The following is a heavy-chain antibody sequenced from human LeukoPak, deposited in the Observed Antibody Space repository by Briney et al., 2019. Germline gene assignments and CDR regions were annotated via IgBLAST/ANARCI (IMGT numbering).Heavy chain of an antibody. CDR3: ATRGYSYGRNHGMDV. J-gene: IGHJ6*02. CDR1: GGSTSSSNFY. D-gene: IGHD5-18*01. Sequence: SETLSLTCTVSGGSTSSSNFYWGWIRQPPGMGLEWIGGIHYSGNTYYNPSLKSRVTISIDTSKNQFSLKLSSVTAADTAVYYCATRGYSYGRNHGMDVWGQGTTVTVSS. V-gene: IGHV4-39*01. CDR2: IHYSGNT.